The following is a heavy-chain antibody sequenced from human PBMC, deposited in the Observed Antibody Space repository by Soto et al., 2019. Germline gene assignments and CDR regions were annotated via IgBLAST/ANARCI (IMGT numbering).Heavy chain of an antibody. Sequence: PVGSLRLSCASSGFTFTRYSMNCVRHAPGKWLEWVSSISSTTNYIYYGDSMKGRFTISRDNAKNSLYLEMNSLRAEDTAVYYCARESEETNSNFDYWGQGTLVTVSS. CDR2: ISSTTNYI. CDR1: GFTFTRYS. D-gene: IGHD1-1*01. CDR3: ARESEETNSNFDY. V-gene: IGHV3-21*06. J-gene: IGHJ4*02.